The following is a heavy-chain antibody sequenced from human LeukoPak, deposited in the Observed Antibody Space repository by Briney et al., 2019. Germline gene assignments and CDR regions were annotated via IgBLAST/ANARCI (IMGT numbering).Heavy chain of an antibody. J-gene: IGHJ4*02. CDR1: GFTFSSYG. D-gene: IGHD3-22*01. V-gene: IGHV3-33*01. Sequence: GGSLRLSCAASGFTFSSYGMHWVRQAPGKGLEWVAVIWHDGSNKYYADSVKGRFTISRDNSKSTLYLQMNSLRAEDTAVYYCARIYYDSSGYLSIDYWGQGTLVTVSS. CDR3: ARIYYDSSGYLSIDY. CDR2: IWHDGSNK.